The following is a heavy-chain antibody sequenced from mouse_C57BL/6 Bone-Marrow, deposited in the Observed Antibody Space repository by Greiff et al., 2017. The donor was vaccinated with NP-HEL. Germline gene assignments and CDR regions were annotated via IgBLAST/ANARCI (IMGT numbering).Heavy chain of an antibody. CDR2: IRNKANGYTT. CDR1: GFTFTDYY. D-gene: IGHD1-1*01. CDR3: ARSLGVVATDWYFDV. V-gene: IGHV7-3*01. J-gene: IGHJ1*03. Sequence: EVQLVESGGGLVQPGGSLSLSCAASGFTFTDYYMSWVRQPPGKALEWLGFIRNKANGYTTEYSASVKGRFTISRDNSQSILYLQMNALRAEDSATYYCARSLGVVATDWYFDVWGTGTTVTVSS.